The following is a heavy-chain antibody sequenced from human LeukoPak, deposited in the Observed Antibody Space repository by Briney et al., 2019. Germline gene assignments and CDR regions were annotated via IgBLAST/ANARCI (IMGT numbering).Heavy chain of an antibody. CDR1: GFTISTFG. V-gene: IGHV3-33*01. CDR2: IQSDGSKQ. Sequence: GGSLRLSCATAGFTISTFGIHWARQTPGKGLEWAAAIQSDGSKQYYGDSVKGRFTISRDSSKNTVYLQMNSLRDEDTAVYYCARDVDTSSHSSQLDPWGQGTLVTVSS. J-gene: IGHJ5*02. D-gene: IGHD5-18*01. CDR3: ARDVDTSSHSSQLDP.